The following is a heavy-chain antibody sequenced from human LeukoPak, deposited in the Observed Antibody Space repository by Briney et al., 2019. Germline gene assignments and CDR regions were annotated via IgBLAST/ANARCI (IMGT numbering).Heavy chain of an antibody. D-gene: IGHD6-13*01. CDR1: GFTFSTYS. CDR3: ARDGVPSAYSSSWYMIDY. CDR2: ITSSSSTL. V-gene: IGHV3-48*01. J-gene: IGHJ4*02. Sequence: GGSLRLSCAASGFTFSTYSMSWVRQAPGKGLEWVSYITSSSSTLYYADSVKGRFTISRDNAKNSLFLQMNSLRAEDTGVYYCARDGVPSAYSSSWYMIDYWGQGTLVTVSS.